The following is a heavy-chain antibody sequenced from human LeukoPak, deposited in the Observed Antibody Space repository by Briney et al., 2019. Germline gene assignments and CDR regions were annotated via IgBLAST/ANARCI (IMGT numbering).Heavy chain of an antibody. D-gene: IGHD3-10*01. Sequence: SETLSLTCTVSGGSISSGGYYWSWIRQHPGKGLEWIGYIYYSGSTYYNPSLKSRVTISVDTSKNQFSLKLSSVTAADTAVYYCASKPRKGALWASDIWGQGTMVTVSS. CDR2: IYYSGST. J-gene: IGHJ3*02. CDR3: ASKPRKGALWASDI. CDR1: GGSISSGGYY. V-gene: IGHV4-31*03.